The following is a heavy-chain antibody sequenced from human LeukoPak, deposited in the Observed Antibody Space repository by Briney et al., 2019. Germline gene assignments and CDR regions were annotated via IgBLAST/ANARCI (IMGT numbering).Heavy chain of an antibody. CDR2: ISGSGGST. V-gene: IGHV3-23*01. CDR3: VSLAH. CDR1: XFTFSSYA. J-gene: IGHJ4*02. Sequence: SXXAXXFTFSSYAMSWVRQAXGKGLEWVSAISGSGGSTYYADSVKGRFTISRDNSKNTLYLQMNSLRAEDTAVYYCVSLAHWGQGTLVTVSS.